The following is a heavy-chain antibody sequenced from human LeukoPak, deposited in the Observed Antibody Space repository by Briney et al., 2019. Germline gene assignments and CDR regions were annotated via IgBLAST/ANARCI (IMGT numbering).Heavy chain of an antibody. CDR3: ARGDYGDYYYYYGMDV. J-gene: IGHJ6*02. V-gene: IGHV4-59*01. D-gene: IGHD4-17*01. Sequence: PSETLSLTCTVSGGSISSYYWSWIRQPPGKGLEWIGYIYYSGSTNYNPSLKSRVTISVDTSKNQFSQKLSSVTAADTAVYYCARGDYGDYYYYYGMDVWGQGTTVTVSS. CDR1: GGSISSYY. CDR2: IYYSGST.